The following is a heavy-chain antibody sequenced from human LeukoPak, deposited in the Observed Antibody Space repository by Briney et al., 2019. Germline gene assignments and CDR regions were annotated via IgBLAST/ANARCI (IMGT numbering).Heavy chain of an antibody. CDR3: AKDAYYDTSGYYLRPYYFDY. D-gene: IGHD3-22*01. CDR1: GGSFSGYY. J-gene: IGHJ4*02. Sequence: SETLSLTCAVYGGSFSGYYWSWIRQPPGKGLEWIGEINHSESTNYNPSLKSRVTISVDTSKNQFSLKLSSVTAEDTAVYYCAKDAYYDTSGYYLRPYYFDYWGQRTLVTVSS. V-gene: IGHV4-34*01. CDR2: INHSEST.